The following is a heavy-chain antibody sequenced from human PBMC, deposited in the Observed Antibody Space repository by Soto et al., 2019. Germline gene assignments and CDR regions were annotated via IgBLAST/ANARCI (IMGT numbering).Heavy chain of an antibody. CDR3: ARDGGDLGYCSGGSCYEYNWFDP. J-gene: IGHJ5*02. CDR1: GFTFSSYW. CDR2: INSDGSST. V-gene: IGHV3-74*01. D-gene: IGHD2-15*01. Sequence: GGSLRLSCAASGFTFSSYWMHWVRQAPGKGLVWVSRINSDGSSTSYADSVKGRFTISRDNAKNTLYLQMNSLRAEDTAVYYCARDGGDLGYCSGGSCYEYNWFDPWGQGTLVTVSS.